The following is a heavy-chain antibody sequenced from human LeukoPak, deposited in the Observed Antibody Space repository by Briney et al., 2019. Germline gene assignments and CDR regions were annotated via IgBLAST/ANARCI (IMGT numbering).Heavy chain of an antibody. D-gene: IGHD6-13*01. CDR1: GFTVSSNY. Sequence: GGSLRLSCAASGFTVSSNYMSWVRQMPGKGLEWMGIIFPSDSDTRYSPSFQGQVTISADKSISTGYLQWSSLKASDTAMYYCARRQPIGATGMNCFDSWGQGTLVTVSS. V-gene: IGHV5-51*01. CDR2: IFPSDSDT. CDR3: ARRQPIGATGMNCFDS. J-gene: IGHJ5*01.